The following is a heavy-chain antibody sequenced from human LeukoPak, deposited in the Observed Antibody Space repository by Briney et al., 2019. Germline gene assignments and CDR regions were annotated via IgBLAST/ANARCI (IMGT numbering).Heavy chain of an antibody. V-gene: IGHV4-39*01. Sequence: KPSETLSLTCTVSGGSISSSSYYWGWIRQPPGKGLEWIGNINYSGRTYYNPSLKSRVTISVDTSKNQFSLKLSSVTAADTAVYYCARTGGGSGDYRPPLCDYWGQGTLVTVSS. J-gene: IGHJ4*02. D-gene: IGHD4-17*01. CDR3: ARTGGGSGDYRPPLCDY. CDR2: INYSGRT. CDR1: GGSISSSSYY.